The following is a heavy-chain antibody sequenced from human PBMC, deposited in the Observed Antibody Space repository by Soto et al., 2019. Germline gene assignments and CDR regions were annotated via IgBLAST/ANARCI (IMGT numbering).Heavy chain of an antibody. CDR2: ISTSGST. D-gene: IGHD2-2*01. CDR3: ARGSCRSSSCYGLDY. V-gene: IGHV4-4*07. Sequence: QVQLQESGPGLVKPSETLSLTCTVSGGSLSSYYWSWIRQPAGKGLEWIGRISTSGSTNYNPSLKSRVTMSVDTSKNQFSLRLSSVTAADTAVYYCARGSCRSSSCYGLDYWGQGTLVTVSS. J-gene: IGHJ4*02. CDR1: GGSLSSYY.